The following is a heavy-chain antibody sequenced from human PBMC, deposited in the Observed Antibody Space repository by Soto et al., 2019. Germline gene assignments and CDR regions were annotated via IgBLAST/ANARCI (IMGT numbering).Heavy chain of an antibody. CDR2: IIPIFVTA. V-gene: IGHV1-69*01. CDR3: ASPGYCSSTSCYKNYYYGMDV. Sequence: QVQLVQSGAEVKKPGSSVKVSCKASGGTFSSYAISWVRQAPGQGLEWMGGIIPIFVTANYAPKFQGRVTITADESTSTAYMELSSLRSEDTAVYYCASPGYCSSTSCYKNYYYGMDVWGQGTTVTVSS. J-gene: IGHJ6*02. D-gene: IGHD2-2*03. CDR1: GGTFSSYA.